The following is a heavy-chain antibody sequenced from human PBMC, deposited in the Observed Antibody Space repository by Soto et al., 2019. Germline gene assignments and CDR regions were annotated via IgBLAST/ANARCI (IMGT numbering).Heavy chain of an antibody. D-gene: IGHD1-26*01. CDR2: ISGSGGST. CDR3: AKVGVGATTYFDY. J-gene: IGHJ4*02. Sequence: GGSLRLSCAASGFTFSSYAMSWVRQAPGKGLEWVSAISGSGGSTYYADSVKGRFTIYRDNSKNTLYLQMNSLRAEDTAVYYCAKVGVGATTYFDYWGQGTLVTVSS. V-gene: IGHV3-23*01. CDR1: GFTFSSYA.